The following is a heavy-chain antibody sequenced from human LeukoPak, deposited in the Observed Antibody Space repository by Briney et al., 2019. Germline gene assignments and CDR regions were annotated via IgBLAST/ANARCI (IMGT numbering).Heavy chain of an antibody. Sequence: PSETLSLTCGVHGGSFSSYYWSWIRQPPGKGLEWIGEINHSVRINHNPSLKSRVTISVDTSKNQYSLKLNSVTAADTAVYYCARVHGNYASPLDFWGQGTLVTVSS. CDR1: GGSFSSYY. CDR2: INHSVRI. CDR3: ARVHGNYASPLDF. V-gene: IGHV4-34*01. J-gene: IGHJ4*02. D-gene: IGHD3-16*01.